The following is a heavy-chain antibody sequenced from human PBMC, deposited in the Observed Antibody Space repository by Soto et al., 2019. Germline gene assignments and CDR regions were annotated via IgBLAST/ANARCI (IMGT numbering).Heavy chain of an antibody. CDR2: IIPIFGTA. CDR3: ARERAKYGGYVDY. J-gene: IGHJ4*02. CDR1: AGTFSSYA. V-gene: IGHV1-69*13. D-gene: IGHD2-15*01. Sequence: GXSVKGSCKASAGTFSSYAISWVRQAPGQGLEWMGGIIPIFGTANYAQKFQGRVTITADESTSTAYMELSSLRSEDTAVYYCARERAKYGGYVDYWGQGTLVTVSS.